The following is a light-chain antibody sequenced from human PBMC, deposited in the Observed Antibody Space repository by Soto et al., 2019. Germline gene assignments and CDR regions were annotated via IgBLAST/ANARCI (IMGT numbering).Light chain of an antibody. Sequence: DIQMTQSPSSMSASVGESVTITCRASQSISAYLNWYQQKPGKAPKLLIYAASRLQSGVPSRFSGSGSGTDIILTISSLQPEDFATYYCQESYSTPSVTFGPGTKVDIK. V-gene: IGKV1-39*01. CDR1: QSISAY. J-gene: IGKJ3*01. CDR3: QESYSTPSVT. CDR2: AAS.